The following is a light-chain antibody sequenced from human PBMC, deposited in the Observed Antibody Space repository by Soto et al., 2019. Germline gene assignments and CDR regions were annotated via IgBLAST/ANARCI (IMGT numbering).Light chain of an antibody. CDR1: SGDVGNRNL. J-gene: IGLJ1*01. V-gene: IGLV2-23*01. CDR2: EGD. CDR3: CTHAGRNIYA. Sequence: LTQPASVSGSPGQSITIFCTGTSGDVGNRNLVSWYQHHPGEAPQLIVFEGDKRPSGVSVRFSASQSGNTASLTISGLQAEDEADYYCCTHAGRNIYAFGTGTKVTVL.